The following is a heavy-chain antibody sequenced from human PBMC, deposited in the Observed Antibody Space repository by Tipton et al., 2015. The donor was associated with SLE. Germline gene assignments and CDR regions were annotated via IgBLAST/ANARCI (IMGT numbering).Heavy chain of an antibody. J-gene: IGHJ5*02. D-gene: IGHD4-11*01. V-gene: IGHV4-31*03. CDR3: ARVKDYHLWVDP. CDR1: GGSISSVTYY. CDR2: IYFTGRT. Sequence: LRLSCTVSGGSISSVTYYWTWIRQHPGKGLEWIGYIYFTGRTYYNPSLKSRLTISLDTPKNQFSLKMSSVTAADTAVYYCARVKDYHLWVDPWGQGTLVTVSS.